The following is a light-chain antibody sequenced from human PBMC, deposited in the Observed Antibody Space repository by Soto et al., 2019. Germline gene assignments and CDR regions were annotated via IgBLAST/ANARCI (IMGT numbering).Light chain of an antibody. CDR2: GVT. Sequence: QSALTQPASVSGSPGQSITISCTGTSSDVGAYNYVSWYQQHPDKAPKLMISGVTNRPAGVSNRFSGSKSGNTASLTITGLQAEDEADYYCSSYTTSSTWVFGGGTKLTVL. CDR3: SSYTTSSTWV. V-gene: IGLV2-14*01. CDR1: SSDVGAYNY. J-gene: IGLJ3*02.